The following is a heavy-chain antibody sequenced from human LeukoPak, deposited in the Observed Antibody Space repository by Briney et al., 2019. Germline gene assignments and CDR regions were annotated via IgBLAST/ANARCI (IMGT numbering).Heavy chain of an antibody. V-gene: IGHV3-33*01. CDR2: IWYDGSNK. D-gene: IGHD5-24*01. CDR1: GFTFSIYG. Sequence: PGRSLRLSCAASGFTFSIYGMHWVRQAPGKGLEWVAVIWYDGSNKYYADSVKGRFTISRDNSKNTLYLQMNSLRAEDTAVYYCARAQWLDAFDIWGQGTMVTVSS. CDR3: ARAQWLDAFDI. J-gene: IGHJ3*02.